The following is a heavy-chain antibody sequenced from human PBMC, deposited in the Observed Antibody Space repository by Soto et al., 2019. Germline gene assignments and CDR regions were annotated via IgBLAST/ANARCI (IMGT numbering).Heavy chain of an antibody. V-gene: IGHV2-5*02. CDR1: GFSLTTSGVG. CDR2: IYWDDDK. CDR3: VHMSYYDSIVYYDRDY. J-gene: IGHJ4*02. Sequence: QITLKESGPTLVKPTQTLTLTCTFSGFSLTTSGVGVGWIRQPPGRALEWLALIYWDDDKRYSPSLKSRLTTXXDTSKNPVVLTITTMDPVDTATYYCVHMSYYDSIVYYDRDYWGQGTLVTVSS. D-gene: IGHD3-22*01.